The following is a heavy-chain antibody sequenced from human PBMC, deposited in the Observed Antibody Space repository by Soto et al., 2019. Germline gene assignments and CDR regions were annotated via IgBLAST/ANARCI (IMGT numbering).Heavy chain of an antibody. Sequence: EVHLVESGGGLVQPGRPLRLSCAASGFSFRNYGMHWVRRVPGKGLEWVSGISWHSGTIGYTDSVRGRFTISRDNAKNSLYLQMNSLRPEDTALYYCVKEKLYSNYEYYFDSWGQGTLVTVSS. J-gene: IGHJ4*02. CDR1: GFSFRNYG. CDR2: ISWHSGTI. CDR3: VKEKLYSNYEYYFDS. D-gene: IGHD4-4*01. V-gene: IGHV3-9*01.